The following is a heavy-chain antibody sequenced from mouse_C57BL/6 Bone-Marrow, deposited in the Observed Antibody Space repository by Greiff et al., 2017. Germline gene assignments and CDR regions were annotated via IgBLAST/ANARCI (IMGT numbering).Heavy chain of an antibody. CDR3: ARSVNWDVGFAY. Sequence: QVQLQQPGAELVMPGASVKLSCKASGYTFTSYWMHWVKQRPGQGLEWIGEIDPSDSNTNYNQKFKGKSTLTVDKSSSTAYMQLSSLTSEDSAVYYCARSVNWDVGFAYWGQGTLVTVSA. CDR1: GYTFTSYW. D-gene: IGHD4-1*01. CDR2: IDPSDSNT. V-gene: IGHV1-69*01. J-gene: IGHJ3*01.